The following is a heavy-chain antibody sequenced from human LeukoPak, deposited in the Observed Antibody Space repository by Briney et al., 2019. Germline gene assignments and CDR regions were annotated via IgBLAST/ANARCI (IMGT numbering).Heavy chain of an antibody. V-gene: IGHV1-46*01. J-gene: IGHJ4*02. CDR3: ARVGDSSGYSYYFDY. CDR2: INPSGGST. D-gene: IGHD3-22*01. CDR1: GGTFSGYA. Sequence: ASVKVSCKASGGTFSGYAISWVRQAPGQGLEWMGIINPSGGSTSYAQKFQGRVTMTRDTSTSTVYMELSSLRSEDTAVYYCARVGDSSGYSYYFDYWGQGTLVTVSS.